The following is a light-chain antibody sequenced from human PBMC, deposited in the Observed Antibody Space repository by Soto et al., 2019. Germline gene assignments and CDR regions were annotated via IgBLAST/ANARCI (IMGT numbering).Light chain of an antibody. CDR3: QQYDDLPLT. J-gene: IGKJ4*01. V-gene: IGKV1-33*01. CDR2: DAS. CDR1: RDIAHY. Sequence: DIQLTQSPSSLSASVGDRITITCQASRDIAHYLSWYQQKPGKAPQLLVYDASKLQTGVPSRFSGSASGTDCTFAISSLQPEDRATYFCQQYDDLPLTFGGGTKVEIK.